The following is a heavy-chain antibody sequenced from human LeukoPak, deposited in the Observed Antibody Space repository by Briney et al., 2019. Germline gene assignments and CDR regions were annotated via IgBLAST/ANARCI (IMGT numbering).Heavy chain of an antibody. CDR2: IYHSGST. J-gene: IGHJ4*02. CDR3: ARIHKSQWLVRGGNYFDY. Sequence: PSQTLSLTCTVSGGSISSGGYYWSWIRQPPGKGLEWIGYIYHSGSTYYNPSLKSRVAISVDRSKNQFSLKLSSVTAADTAVYYCARIHKSQWLVRGGNYFDYWGQGTLVTVSS. CDR1: GGSISSGGYY. D-gene: IGHD6-19*01. V-gene: IGHV4-30-2*01.